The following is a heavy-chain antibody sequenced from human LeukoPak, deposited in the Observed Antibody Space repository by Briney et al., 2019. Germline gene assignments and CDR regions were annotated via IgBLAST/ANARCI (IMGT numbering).Heavy chain of an antibody. CDR3: ARRRDIVVVVAAGVIDY. V-gene: IGHV4-34*01. J-gene: IGHJ4*02. CDR1: GGSFSGYY. Sequence: SETLSLTCAVYGGSFSGYYWSWIRQPPGKGLEWIGEINHSGSTNYNPSLKSRVTISVDTSKNQFSLKLSSVTAADTAVYYCARRRDIVVVVAAGVIDYWGQGTLVTVSS. CDR2: INHSGST. D-gene: IGHD2-15*01.